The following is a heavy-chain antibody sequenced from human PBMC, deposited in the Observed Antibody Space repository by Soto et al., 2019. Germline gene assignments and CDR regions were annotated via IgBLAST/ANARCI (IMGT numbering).Heavy chain of an antibody. CDR2: IFPLTDIP. J-gene: IGHJ4*02. V-gene: IGHV1-69*02. CDR3: ARGPLVVLNYFES. CDR1: GGTFRNYP. Sequence: QVQLVQSGTEVKKPGSSVKVSCKASGGTFRNYPINWVRQDPRQGLEWMGSIFPLTDIPDYAQNFQARLTISADKSTSTAYMELSSLTSDDTAMYFCARGPLVVLNYFESWGQGTLVTVSS.